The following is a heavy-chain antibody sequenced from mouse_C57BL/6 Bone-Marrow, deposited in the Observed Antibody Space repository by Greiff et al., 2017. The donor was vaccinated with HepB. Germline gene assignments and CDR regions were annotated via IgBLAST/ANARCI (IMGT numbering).Heavy chain of an antibody. CDR1: GFNIKDDY. D-gene: IGHD2-2*01. CDR2: IDPENGDT. Sequence: EVQLQQSGAELVRPGASVKLSCTASGFNIKDDYMHWVKQRPEQGLEWIGWIDPENGDTEYASKFQGKATITADTSSNTAYLQLSSLTSEDTAVYYCTTEGYGKENAMDYWGQGTSVTVSS. V-gene: IGHV14-4*01. CDR3: TTEGYGKENAMDY. J-gene: IGHJ4*01.